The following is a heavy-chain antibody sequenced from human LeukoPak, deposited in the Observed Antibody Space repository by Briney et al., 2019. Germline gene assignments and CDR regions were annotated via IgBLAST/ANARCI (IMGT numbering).Heavy chain of an antibody. Sequence: GGSLRLSCAASGFTFSDYYMSWIRQAPGKGLEWVSYISSSGSTIYYADFVKGRFTISRDNAKNSLYLQMNSLRAEDTAVYYCARPIQRITIFRRHDAFDIWGQGTMVTVSS. D-gene: IGHD3-9*01. J-gene: IGHJ3*02. V-gene: IGHV3-11*01. CDR3: ARPIQRITIFRRHDAFDI. CDR1: GFTFSDYY. CDR2: ISSSGSTI.